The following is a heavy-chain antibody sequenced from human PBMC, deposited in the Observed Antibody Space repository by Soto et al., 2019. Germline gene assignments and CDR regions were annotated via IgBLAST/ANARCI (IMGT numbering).Heavy chain of an antibody. Sequence: QVQLVQSGAEVKKPGSSVKVSCKASGGTFSSYAISWVRQAPGQGLEWMGGIIPIFGTANYAQMFQGRVTITADESTSTAYMELSSLRSEDTAVYYCARHGLPQQQLVISYYYGMDVWGQGTTVTVSS. CDR2: IIPIFGTA. J-gene: IGHJ6*02. V-gene: IGHV1-69*01. CDR1: GGTFSSYA. CDR3: ARHGLPQQQLVISYYYGMDV. D-gene: IGHD6-13*01.